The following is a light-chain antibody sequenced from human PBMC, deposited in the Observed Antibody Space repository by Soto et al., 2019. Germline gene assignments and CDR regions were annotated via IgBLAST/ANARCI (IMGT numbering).Light chain of an antibody. Sequence: EVVFTQSPVTLSLSPGERATLYCRASQSVSSSYLAWYQQKPGQAPRLLIYGASSRATGIPDRFSGSGSGTDFTLTISRLEPEDFAVYYCQQYGSSPLTFGGGTKVDIK. CDR1: QSVSSSY. CDR2: GAS. V-gene: IGKV3-20*01. J-gene: IGKJ4*01. CDR3: QQYGSSPLT.